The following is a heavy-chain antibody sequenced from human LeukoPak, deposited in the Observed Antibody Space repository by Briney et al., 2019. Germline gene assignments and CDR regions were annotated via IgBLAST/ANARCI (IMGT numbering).Heavy chain of an antibody. V-gene: IGHV1-2*02. CDR1: GYTFTGYY. CDR3: ARDYDFWSGYYYFDY. J-gene: IGHJ4*02. D-gene: IGHD3-3*01. CDR2: INLNSGGT. Sequence: ASVKVSCKASGYTFTGYYMHWVRQAPGRGLEWMGWINLNSGGTNYAQKFQGRVTMTRDTSISTAYMELSRLRSDDTAVYYCARDYDFWSGYYYFDYWGQGTLVTVSS.